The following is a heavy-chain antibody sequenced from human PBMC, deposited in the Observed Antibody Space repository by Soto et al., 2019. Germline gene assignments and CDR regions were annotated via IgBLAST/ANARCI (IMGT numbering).Heavy chain of an antibody. V-gene: IGHV1-46*03. CDR1: GYIFTSYY. J-gene: IGHJ4*02. D-gene: IGHD3-10*01. CDR3: SRGDRGEHYPFGH. CDR2: INPFDGSR. Sequence: KVSCKGSGYIFTSYYIHWLRQAPGQGLEWMGWINPFDGSRMFAQSFQGRVTMTRDTSTSTVYMEVSSLRSEDTAVSYCSRGDRGEHYPFGHWGQGTLVTVSS.